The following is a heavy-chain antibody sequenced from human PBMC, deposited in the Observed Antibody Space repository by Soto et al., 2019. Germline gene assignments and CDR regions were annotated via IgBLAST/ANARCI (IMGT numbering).Heavy chain of an antibody. J-gene: IGHJ6*02. V-gene: IGHV3-7*03. CDR2: IKQDGGEK. CDR1: GFTFSMYW. CDR3: VRDQLILPADDFYYGVDV. Sequence: EVQLVESGGGSVQPGESLRLSCVASGFTFSMYWMRWVRQGAGKGLEWVARIKQDGGEKYYVDSVKGRFTVSRDNAKNSLYLQLHSLSADDAAIYYCVRDQLILPADDFYYGVDVWGQGTTVTVSS.